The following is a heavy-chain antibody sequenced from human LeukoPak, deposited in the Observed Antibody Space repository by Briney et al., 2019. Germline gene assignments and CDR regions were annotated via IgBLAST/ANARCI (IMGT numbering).Heavy chain of an antibody. CDR2: ISAYNGNT. D-gene: IGHD6-19*01. J-gene: IGHJ4*02. V-gene: IGHV1-18*01. CDR3: ARVSAYSSGWYFDY. Sequence: ASVKVSCKASGYTFTCYGISWVRQAPGQGLEWMGWISAYNGNTNYAQKLQGRVTMTTDTSTSTAYMELRSLRSDDTAVYYCARVSAYSSGWYFDYWGQGTLVTVSS. CDR1: GYTFTCYG.